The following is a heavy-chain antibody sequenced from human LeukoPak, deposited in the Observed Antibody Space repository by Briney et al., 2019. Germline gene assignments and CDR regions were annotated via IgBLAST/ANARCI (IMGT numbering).Heavy chain of an antibody. Sequence: GESLQISCQASGFSFTNYWIGWVRPMPGKGLEWMGIIYPGDSDTRYSPSFQGQVTISADKSSSTAYLQWRSLKASDTAMYYCAGHSFDTVDAFDVWGQGTIVSVSA. V-gene: IGHV5-51*01. CDR1: GFSFTNYW. CDR2: IYPGDSDT. J-gene: IGHJ3*01. D-gene: IGHD2-2*02. CDR3: AGHSFDTVDAFDV.